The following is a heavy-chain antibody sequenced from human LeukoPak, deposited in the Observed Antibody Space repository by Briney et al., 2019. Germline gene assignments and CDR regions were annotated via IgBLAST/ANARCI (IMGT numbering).Heavy chain of an antibody. V-gene: IGHV3-23*01. CDR2: ISGSGGST. Sequence: PWGSLRLSCAASGFTFSNYAMNWVRQAPGKGLEWVSTISGSGGSTYYTESVKGRFTISRDNSNNTLYLQMNSLRAGDTAVYYCAKDRENCPYCSSNSCSDYWGQGTLVTVSS. D-gene: IGHD2-2*01. J-gene: IGHJ4*02. CDR3: AKDRENCPYCSSNSCSDY. CDR1: GFTFSNYA.